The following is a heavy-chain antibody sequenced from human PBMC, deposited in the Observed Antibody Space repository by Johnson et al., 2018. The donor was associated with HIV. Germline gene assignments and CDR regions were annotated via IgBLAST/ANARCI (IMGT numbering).Heavy chain of an antibody. CDR2: ISGGGGNT. V-gene: IGHV3-23*04. D-gene: IGHD2-21*01. J-gene: IGHJ3*02. CDR1: GFAFSSYP. CDR3: AGIRSSDKDI. Sequence: VQLVESGGGVVQPGRSLRLSCAASGFAFSSYPMSWVRQAPGKGLDWVSAISGGGGNTYYADSVKGRFTISRDNSKSTLYLQMNSLRAEDTAVYYCAGIRSSDKDIWGQGTMVTVSS.